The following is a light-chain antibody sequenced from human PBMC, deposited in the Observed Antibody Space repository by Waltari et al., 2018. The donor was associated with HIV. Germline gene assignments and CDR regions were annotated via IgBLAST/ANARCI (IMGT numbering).Light chain of an antibody. CDR1: RSNIEASYD. V-gene: IGLV1-40*01. Sequence: VLTQPPSVSGAPGQKVTISCTGCRSNIEASYDVHWYQQVRGTAPRLLIHGNNYRPSGVPDRFSASRSGTSASLAITGLQADDEADYYCQSYDSNLSGLVFGGGTKLTVL. CDR2: GNN. J-gene: IGLJ2*01. CDR3: QSYDSNLSGLV.